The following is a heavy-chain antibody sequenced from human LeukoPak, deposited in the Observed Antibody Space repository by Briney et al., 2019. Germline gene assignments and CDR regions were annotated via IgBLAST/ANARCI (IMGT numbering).Heavy chain of an antibody. D-gene: IGHD6-6*01. CDR1: GFTFSSYA. CDR3: ARGGYSSSPLDY. CDR2: IYHSGST. J-gene: IGHJ4*02. V-gene: IGHV4-59*01. Sequence: GSLRLSCAASGFTFSSYAMSWVRQAPGKGLEWIGYIYHSGSTNYNPSLKSRVTISVDTSKNQFSLNLSSVTAADTAVYYCARGGYSSSPLDYWGQGTLVTVSS.